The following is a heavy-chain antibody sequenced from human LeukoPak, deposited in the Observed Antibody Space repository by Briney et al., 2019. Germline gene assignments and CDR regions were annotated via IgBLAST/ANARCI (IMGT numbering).Heavy chain of an antibody. Sequence: PGGSLRLSCAASGFTFSSYSMSWVRQAPGKGLEWVSAISGSGGSTYYADSVKGRFTISRDNSKNTLYLQMNSLKTEDTAVYYCTTDGVGVEGATYDNWGRGTLVSVSS. J-gene: IGHJ4*02. D-gene: IGHD1-26*01. CDR2: ISGSGGST. V-gene: IGHV3-23*01. CDR1: GFTFSSYS. CDR3: TTDGVGVEGATYDN.